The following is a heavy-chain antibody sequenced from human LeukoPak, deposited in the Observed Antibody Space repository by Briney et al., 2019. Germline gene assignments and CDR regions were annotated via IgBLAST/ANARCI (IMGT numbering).Heavy chain of an antibody. Sequence: GASVKVSCKASGYTFTGYYMHWVRQAPGQGLEWMGWINPNSGGTKYAQKFQGRVTMTRDTSISTAYMELSRLRSDDTAMYYCARAQPRYFDWLNYYYGMDVWGQGTTVTVSS. CDR3: ARAQPRYFDWLNYYYGMDV. CDR1: GYTFTGYY. CDR2: INPNSGGT. V-gene: IGHV1-2*02. D-gene: IGHD3-9*01. J-gene: IGHJ6*02.